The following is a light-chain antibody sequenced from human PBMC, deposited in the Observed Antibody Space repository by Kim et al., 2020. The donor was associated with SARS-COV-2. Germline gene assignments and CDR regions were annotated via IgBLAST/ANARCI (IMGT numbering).Light chain of an antibody. J-gene: IGKJ2*01. CDR3: MQDLQIPYT. CDR2: LVS. CDR1: QSLLQSNGFHF. V-gene: IGKV2-28*01. Sequence: DIVMTQSPLSLPVSPGEPASISCRSSQSLLQSNGFHFLHWYLQKPGLSPQLLISLVSNRAPGVPDRFSGSGSGTDCSLEISRVEAEDAGIYYCMQDLQIPYTFGQGPKLEI.